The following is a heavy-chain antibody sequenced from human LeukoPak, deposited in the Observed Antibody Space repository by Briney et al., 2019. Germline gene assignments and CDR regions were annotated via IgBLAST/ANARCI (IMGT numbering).Heavy chain of an antibody. CDR1: GGSFSGYY. V-gene: IGHV4-34*01. J-gene: IGHJ4*02. D-gene: IGHD3-9*01. Sequence: SETLSLTCAVYGGSFSGYYWRWIRQPPGKGLEWIGEINHSGSTNYNPSLKSRVTISVDTSKNQFSLKLSSVTAADTAVYYCARLGMNYDILTGFDYWGQGTLVTVSS. CDR3: ARLGMNYDILTGFDY. CDR2: INHSGST.